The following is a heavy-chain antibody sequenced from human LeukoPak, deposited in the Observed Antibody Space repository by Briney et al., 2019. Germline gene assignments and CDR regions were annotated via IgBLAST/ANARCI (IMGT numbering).Heavy chain of an antibody. CDR3: ARTSLVGATPYFDY. Sequence: GGSLRLSCAASGFTFSDCSMNWVRQAPGKGLEWVSSISSSSSYIYYADSVRGRFTISRDNAMSSLYLQINSLRPEDTAIYYCARTSLVGATPYFDYWGQGTLVTVSS. V-gene: IGHV3-21*01. CDR1: GFTFSDCS. CDR2: ISSSSSYI. D-gene: IGHD1-26*01. J-gene: IGHJ4*02.